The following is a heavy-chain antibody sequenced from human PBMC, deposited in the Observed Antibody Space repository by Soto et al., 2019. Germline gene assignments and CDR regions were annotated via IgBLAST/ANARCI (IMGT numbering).Heavy chain of an antibody. D-gene: IGHD3-10*01. CDR2: ISGSGGST. J-gene: IGHJ5*02. CDR3: AKDSYGSGVNWFDP. Sequence: GGSLRLSCAASGFTFSSYAMSWVRQAPGKGLEWVSAISGSGGSTYYADSVKGRFTISRDNSKNTLYLQMNSLRAEDTAVYYYAKDSYGSGVNWFDPWGQGTLVTVSS. V-gene: IGHV3-23*01. CDR1: GFTFSSYA.